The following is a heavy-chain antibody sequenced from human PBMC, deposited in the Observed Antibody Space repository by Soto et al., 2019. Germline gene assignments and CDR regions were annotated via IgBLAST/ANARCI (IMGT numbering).Heavy chain of an antibody. V-gene: IGHV3-23*01. D-gene: IGHD3-22*01. Sequence: PGGSLRVSCAASGFTFSSYAMSWVRQAPGKGLEWVSAISGSGGSTYYADSVKGRFTISRDNSKNTLYLQMNSLRAEDTAVYYCAKDKVYYDSSSYYFPYSGQEALLTVSS. J-gene: IGHJ4*01. CDR1: GFTFSSYA. CDR2: ISGSGGST. CDR3: AKDKVYYDSSSYYFPY.